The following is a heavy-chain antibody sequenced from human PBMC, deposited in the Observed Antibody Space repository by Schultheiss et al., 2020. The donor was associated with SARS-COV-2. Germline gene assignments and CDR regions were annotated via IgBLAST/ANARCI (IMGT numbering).Heavy chain of an antibody. V-gene: IGHV1-2*02. CDR3: ARPDYGGNRNWFDP. J-gene: IGHJ5*02. Sequence: GGSLRLSCKASGYTFTGYYMHWVRQAPGQGLEWMGWINPNSGGTNYAQKFQGRVTMTRDTSISTAYMELSRLRSDDTAVYYCARPDYGGNRNWFDPWGQGTLVTVSS. CDR1: GYTFTGYY. CDR2: INPNSGGT. D-gene: IGHD4-23*01.